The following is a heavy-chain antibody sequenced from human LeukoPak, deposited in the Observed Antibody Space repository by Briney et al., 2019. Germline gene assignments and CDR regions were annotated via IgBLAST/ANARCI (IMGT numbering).Heavy chain of an antibody. Sequence: GGSLRLSCAASGFTFSNYAMSWVRQAPGKGLEWVSTISGSGGDTYYADSVKGRFTIPRDNSKSTLYLQMNSLRAEDTAVYYCAKDYDFWSGYYRHYFDYWGQGTLVTASS. CDR1: GFTFSNYA. CDR3: AKDYDFWSGYYRHYFDY. V-gene: IGHV3-23*01. J-gene: IGHJ4*02. D-gene: IGHD3-3*01. CDR2: ISGSGGDT.